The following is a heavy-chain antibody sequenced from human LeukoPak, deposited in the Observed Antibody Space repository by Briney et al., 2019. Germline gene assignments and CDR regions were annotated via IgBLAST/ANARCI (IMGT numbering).Heavy chain of an antibody. CDR1: GGSFSGYY. D-gene: IGHD2-2*02. V-gene: IGHV4-34*01. CDR3: ARGPRSRNCSSTSCYTYYYYYYMDV. J-gene: IGHJ6*03. CDR2: INHSGST. Sequence: PSETLSLTCAVYGGSFSGYYWSWIRQPPGKGLEWIGEINHSGSTNYNPSLKSRVTISVDTSKNQFSLKLSSVTAAYTAVYYCARGPRSRNCSSTSCYTYYYYYYMDVWGKGTTVTVSS.